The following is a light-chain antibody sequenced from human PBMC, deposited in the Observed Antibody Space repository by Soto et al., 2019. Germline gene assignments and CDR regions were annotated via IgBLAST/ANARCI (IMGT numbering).Light chain of an antibody. CDR2: EVT. Sequence: QSVLTQPASVSGSPGQSITISCTGTSSDIGGYDYVSWYQQYPGKAPKLIIFEVTYRPSGSGASIRFSASKSGNTASLTISGLQAEAEAIDYCCSYTNISTPHVIFGGGTKVTVL. J-gene: IGLJ2*01. CDR3: CSYTNISTPHVI. CDR1: SSDIGGYDY. V-gene: IGLV2-14*01.